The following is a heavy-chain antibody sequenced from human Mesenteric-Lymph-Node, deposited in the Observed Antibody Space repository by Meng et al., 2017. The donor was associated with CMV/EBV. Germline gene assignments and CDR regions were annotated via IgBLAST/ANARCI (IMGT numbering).Heavy chain of an antibody. CDR2: IFYTGST. CDR3: ANDYGSGSYRFDY. J-gene: IGHJ4*02. CDR1: GGSVRNGDLS. D-gene: IGHD3-10*01. Sequence: SGGSVRNGDLSWSWVRQPPGRGLELLGYIFYTGSTYYNPSLKGRVTMSMDRSKNQFSLKLTSVTAADTAVYYCANDYGSGSYRFDYWGQGTLVTVSS. V-gene: IGHV4-30-2*01.